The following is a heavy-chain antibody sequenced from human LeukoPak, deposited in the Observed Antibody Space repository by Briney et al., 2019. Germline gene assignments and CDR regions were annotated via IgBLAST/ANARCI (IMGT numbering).Heavy chain of an antibody. CDR3: AKVFRKDGDFHLFDY. CDR1: GINFNTYV. D-gene: IGHD4-17*01. V-gene: IGHV3-23*01. Sequence: PGGSLRLSCVDSGINFNTYVMNWVRQAPGKGLEWVASSSGSGDRRYYADSVKGRFTISRDNSNNTLFLQMDSLRAEDTAVYYCAKVFRKDGDFHLFDYWGQGTLVTVSS. CDR2: SSGSGDRR. J-gene: IGHJ4*02.